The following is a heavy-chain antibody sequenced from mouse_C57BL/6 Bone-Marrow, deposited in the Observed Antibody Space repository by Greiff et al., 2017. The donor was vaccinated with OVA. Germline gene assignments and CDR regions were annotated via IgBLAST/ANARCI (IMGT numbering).Heavy chain of an antibody. J-gene: IGHJ4*01. V-gene: IGHV5-12*01. D-gene: IGHD2-12*01. CDR2: ISNGGGST. CDR3: ASGAYYSYYYAMDY. CDR1: GFTFSDYY. Sequence: EVKLVESGGGLVQPGGSLKLSCAASGFTFSDYYMYWVRQTPEKRLEWVAYISNGGGSTYYPDTVNGRFTISRDNAKNTLYLQMSRLKSEDTAMYYCASGAYYSYYYAMDYWGQGTSVTVSS.